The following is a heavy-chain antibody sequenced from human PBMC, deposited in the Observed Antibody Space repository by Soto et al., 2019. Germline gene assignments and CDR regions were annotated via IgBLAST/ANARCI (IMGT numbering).Heavy chain of an antibody. D-gene: IGHD3-10*01. Sequence: QVQLVQSGAEVKKPGASVKVSCKASGYTFTSYGISWVRQAPGQGLEWMGWISAYNGNTNYAQKLQGRVTMTTDTSTSTAYMELRSLRSDDTAVYYCARDVGITMVRGVPGVSDYWGLGTLVTVSS. V-gene: IGHV1-18*01. J-gene: IGHJ4*02. CDR1: GYTFTSYG. CDR2: ISAYNGNT. CDR3: ARDVGITMVRGVPGVSDY.